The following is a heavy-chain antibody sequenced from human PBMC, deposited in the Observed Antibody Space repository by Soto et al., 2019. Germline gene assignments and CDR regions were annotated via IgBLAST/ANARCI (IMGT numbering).Heavy chain of an antibody. J-gene: IGHJ5*02. D-gene: IGHD3-9*01. CDR2: INHSGSA. V-gene: IGHV4-34*01. CDR3: ATGTKTGYYDSRTFYSTVP. Sequence: PSETRALTFTVSGGSISRYYWSWMRQAPGKWLELIGEINHSGSANYNPTFKSRVSISVDMSKNQMSLQLTSVSAEDTAVYSCATGTKTGYYDSRTFYSTVPWRQGTLVTVPS. CDR1: GGSISRYY.